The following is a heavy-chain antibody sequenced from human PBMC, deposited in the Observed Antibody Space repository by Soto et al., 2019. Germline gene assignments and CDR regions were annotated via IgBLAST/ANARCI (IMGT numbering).Heavy chain of an antibody. D-gene: IGHD4-17*01. CDR2: IYYSGST. V-gene: IGHV4-59*01. CDR3: ARGNDFGDYYFDY. CDR1: GGSISYYY. Sequence: ETLSLTCTVSGGSISYYYWSWIRQPPGKGLEWIGYIYYSGSTNCNPSLKSRVTISVDTSKNQFSLKLSSVTAADTAVHYCARGNDFGDYYFDYWGQGTLVTVSS. J-gene: IGHJ4*02.